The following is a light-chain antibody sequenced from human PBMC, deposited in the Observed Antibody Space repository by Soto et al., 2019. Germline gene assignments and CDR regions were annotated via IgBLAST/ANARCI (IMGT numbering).Light chain of an antibody. Sequence: QSVLTQPPSASGTPGQRVTISCSGSSSNIGSKTVNWYQQLPGTAPKLLIYSNNQRPSGVPDRFSGSKSGTSASLAISGLQSKDEADYYCAAWDDSLNGVVFGGGTKVTVL. CDR1: SSNIGSKT. J-gene: IGLJ2*01. V-gene: IGLV1-44*01. CDR2: SNN. CDR3: AAWDDSLNGVV.